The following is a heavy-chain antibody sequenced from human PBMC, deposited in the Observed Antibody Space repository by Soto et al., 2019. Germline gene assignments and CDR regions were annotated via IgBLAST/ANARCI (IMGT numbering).Heavy chain of an antibody. Sequence: EVQLLESGGGLVQPGGSLRLSCAASGFTFSSYAMSWVRQAPGKGLEWVSAISGSGGSTYYADSVKGRFTISRDNSKNTLYLQMNSLRAEDTAVYYCAKVGYCSSTSCEVRAFDYWGQGTLVTVSS. CDR1: GFTFSSYA. CDR3: AKVGYCSSTSCEVRAFDY. J-gene: IGHJ4*02. D-gene: IGHD2-2*01. CDR2: ISGSGGST. V-gene: IGHV3-23*01.